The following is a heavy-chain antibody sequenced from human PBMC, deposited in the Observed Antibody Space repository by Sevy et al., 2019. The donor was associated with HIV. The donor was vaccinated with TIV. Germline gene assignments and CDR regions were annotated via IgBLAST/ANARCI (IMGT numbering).Heavy chain of an antibody. D-gene: IGHD3-22*01. V-gene: IGHV4-38-2*01. CDR1: GYSISSGYY. CDR3: ARARGYYDSSGYSDFDY. CDR2: IYHSGST. Sequence: SETLSLTCAVSGYSISSGYYWGWIRQPPGKGLEWIGSIYHSGSTYYNPSLKSRVTISVDTSKNQFFLKLSSVTAADTAVYYCARARGYYDSSGYSDFDYWGQGTLVTVSS. J-gene: IGHJ4*02.